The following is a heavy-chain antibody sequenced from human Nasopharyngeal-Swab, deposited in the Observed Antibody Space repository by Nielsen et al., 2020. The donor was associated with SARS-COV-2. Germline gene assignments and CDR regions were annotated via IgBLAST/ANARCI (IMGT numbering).Heavy chain of an antibody. V-gene: IGHV3-9*01. J-gene: IGHJ4*02. CDR2: ITWNSGSM. D-gene: IGHD2/OR15-2a*01. Sequence: SLKISCAASGFSFADYAMHWVRQAPGKGLEWVSTITWNSGSMGYADSVKGRFTISRDNANNLLYLQMNSLRAEDTAVYYCVRDRGYYTFTEWGQGTLVTVSS. CDR1: GFSFADYA. CDR3: VRDRGYYTFTE.